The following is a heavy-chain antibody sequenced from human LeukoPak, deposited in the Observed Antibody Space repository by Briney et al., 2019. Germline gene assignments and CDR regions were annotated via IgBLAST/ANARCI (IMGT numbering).Heavy chain of an antibody. D-gene: IGHD2/OR15-2a*01. J-gene: IGHJ4*02. CDR1: GFTFSSYG. V-gene: IGHV3-23*01. Sequence: GGTLRLSCAASGFTFSSYGMSWVRQAPGKGLEWVSAISGSGGSTYYADSVKGRFTISRDNSKNTLYLQTNSLRAEDTAVYYCAKDSAKKYDDYWGQGTLVTVSS. CDR3: AKDSAKKYDDY. CDR2: ISGSGGST.